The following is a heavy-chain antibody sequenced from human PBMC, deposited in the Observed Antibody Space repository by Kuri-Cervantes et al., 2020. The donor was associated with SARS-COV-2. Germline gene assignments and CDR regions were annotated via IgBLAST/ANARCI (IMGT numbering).Heavy chain of an antibody. D-gene: IGHD2-2*01. Sequence: GESLKISCAASGFTFSSYSMNWVRQAPGKGLEWVSSISSSSSYIYYADSVKGRFTISRDNSKNTLYLQMNSLRAEDTDVYYCAKDILDGGYCSSTSCYVVGYFDYWGQGTLVTVSS. V-gene: IGHV3-21*04. J-gene: IGHJ4*02. CDR1: GFTFSSYS. CDR3: AKDILDGGYCSSTSCYVVGYFDY. CDR2: ISSSSSYI.